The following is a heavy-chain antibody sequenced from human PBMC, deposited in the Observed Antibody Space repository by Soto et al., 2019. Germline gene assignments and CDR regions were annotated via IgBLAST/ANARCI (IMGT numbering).Heavy chain of an antibody. Sequence: QVQLVQSGAEMKEPGSSVKVSCKTSGGTFSSSAISWLRQAPGQGLEWMGGIIPLFRTPDYAQKFQGRVTIAAHESTITAYMELSSLRSEDTAVYSCARDNDRLQLGGNYYYILDVWGQWTTITVSS. CDR1: GGTFSSSA. CDR2: IIPLFRTP. D-gene: IGHD4-4*01. V-gene: IGHV1-69*12. CDR3: ARDNDRLQLGGNYYYILDV. J-gene: IGHJ6*02.